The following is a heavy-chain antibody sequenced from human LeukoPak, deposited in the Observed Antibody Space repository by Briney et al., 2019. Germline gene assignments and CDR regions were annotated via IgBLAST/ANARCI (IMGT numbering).Heavy chain of an antibody. V-gene: IGHV3-7*01. Sequence: GGSLRLSCAASGFTFSSYRMSWVRQAPGKGLEWVANIKQDGSEKYYVDSVKGRFTISRDNAKNSLYLQMNSLRAEDTAVYYCARVRGGSYFYWGQGTLVTVSS. CDR1: GFTFSSYR. CDR3: ARVRGGSYFY. D-gene: IGHD1-26*01. J-gene: IGHJ4*02. CDR2: IKQDGSEK.